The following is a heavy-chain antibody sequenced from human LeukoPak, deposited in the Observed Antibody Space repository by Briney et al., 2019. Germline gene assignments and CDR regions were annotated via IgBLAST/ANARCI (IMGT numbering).Heavy chain of an antibody. D-gene: IGHD6-19*01. CDR1: GYTFTSYA. J-gene: IGHJ4*02. CDR3: ARGVVAGLATVYHY. Sequence: ASVKVPCKASGYTFTSYAMNWVRQAPGQGLEWMGWINTNTGNPTYAQGFTGRFVFSLDTSVSTAYLQISSLKAEDTAVYYCARGVVAGLATVYHYWGQGTLVTVSS. CDR2: INTNTGNP. V-gene: IGHV7-4-1*02.